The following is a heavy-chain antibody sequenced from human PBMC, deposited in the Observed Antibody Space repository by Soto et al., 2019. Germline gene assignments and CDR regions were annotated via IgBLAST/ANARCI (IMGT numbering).Heavy chain of an antibody. CDR3: ATQEVGGSYVYTFDP. V-gene: IGHV4-39*02. Sequence: QLQLQESGPGLVKPSETLSLTCTVSGGSISSSSYYWGWIRQPPGKGLEWIGSIYYSGSTYYNPSLKSRVTLSVDTYKNHFSLKLSSVTAADTAVYYCATQEVGGSYVYTFDPWGQGTLVTVSS. J-gene: IGHJ5*02. CDR1: GGSISSSSYY. D-gene: IGHD1-26*01. CDR2: IYYSGST.